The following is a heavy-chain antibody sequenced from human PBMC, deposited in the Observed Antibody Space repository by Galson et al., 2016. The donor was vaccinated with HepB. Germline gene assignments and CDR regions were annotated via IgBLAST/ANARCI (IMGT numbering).Heavy chain of an antibody. Sequence: ETLSLTCAVSGDSISSNHWWSWVRQSPEKGLEWIGEIYHTGTSNNNPFLSSRFTLSVDKSRNQFSLNVTSVTAADTAVYYCERAAIIPGARMVFDPWGQGILVTVSS. V-gene: IGHV4-4*02. J-gene: IGHJ5*02. D-gene: IGHD2-2*01. CDR2: IYHTGTS. CDR3: ERAAIIPGARMVFDP. CDR1: GDSISSNHW.